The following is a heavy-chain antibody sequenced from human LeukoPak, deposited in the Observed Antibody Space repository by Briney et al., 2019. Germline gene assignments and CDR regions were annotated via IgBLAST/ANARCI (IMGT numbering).Heavy chain of an antibody. CDR2: INHSGST. Sequence: PSETLSLTCAVYGGSFSGYYWSWIRQPPGKGLEWIGEINHSGSTNYNPSLKSRVTISVDTSKNQFSLKLSSVTAADTAVYYCARGRWELHRAFDIWGQGTMVTVSS. CDR3: ARGRWELHRAFDI. D-gene: IGHD1-26*01. J-gene: IGHJ3*02. CDR1: GGSFSGYY. V-gene: IGHV4-34*01.